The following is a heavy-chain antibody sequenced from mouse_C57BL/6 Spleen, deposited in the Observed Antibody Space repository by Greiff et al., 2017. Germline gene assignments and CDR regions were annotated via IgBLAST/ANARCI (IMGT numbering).Heavy chain of an antibody. J-gene: IGHJ3*01. CDR1: GYTFTSYG. D-gene: IGHD1-1*01. CDR2: IYPRSGNT. CDR3: ARPIRFTTVVVPFAY. V-gene: IGHV1-81*01. Sequence: QVQLQQSGAELARPGASVKLSCKASGYTFTSYGISWVKQRTGQGLEWIGEIYPRSGNTSYNEKFKGKATLTADNSASTAYMELRSLTSVVSAVYFGARPIRFTTVVVPFAYWGQGTLVTVSA.